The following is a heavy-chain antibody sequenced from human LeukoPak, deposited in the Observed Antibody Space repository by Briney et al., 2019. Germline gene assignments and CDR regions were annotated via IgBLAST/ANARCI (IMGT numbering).Heavy chain of an antibody. Sequence: PGGALRLSCAASGFTFSRYSMNWVGQYPGKGMERISYISSSGSTIYYADSVKGGFTISRDTARNSLYLQMNSLRDEDAAVYYCARRLDDGDLYYYYYGMHVWGQGTTVTVSS. CDR1: GFTFSRYS. J-gene: IGHJ6*02. V-gene: IGHV3-48*02. CDR2: ISSSGSTI. CDR3: ARRLDDGDLYYYYYGMHV. D-gene: IGHD4-17*01.